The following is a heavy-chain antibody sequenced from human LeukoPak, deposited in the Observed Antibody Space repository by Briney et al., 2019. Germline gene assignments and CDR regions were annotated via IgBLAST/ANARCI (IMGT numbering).Heavy chain of an antibody. CDR2: IWYDGSNK. V-gene: IGHV3-33*01. Sequence: PGGSLRLSCAASGFTFSSYGMHWVRQAPGKGLEWVAVIWYDGSNKYYADSVKGRFTISRDNSKNTLYLQMNSLRAEDTAVYYCARDLASADDDYWGQGTLVTVSS. D-gene: IGHD3-16*01. J-gene: IGHJ4*02. CDR3: ARDLASADDDY. CDR1: GFTFSSYG.